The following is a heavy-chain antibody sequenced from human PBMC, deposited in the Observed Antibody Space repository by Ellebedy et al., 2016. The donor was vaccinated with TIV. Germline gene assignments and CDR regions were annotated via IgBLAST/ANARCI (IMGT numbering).Heavy chain of an antibody. CDR3: ARGGGYCSSTSCYRETYYYYYGMDV. Sequence: ASVKVSXXVSGYTLTELSMHWVRQAPGQGLEWMGWINPNSGGTNYAQKFQGWVTMTRDTSISTAYMELSRLRSDDTAVYYCARGGGYCSSTSCYRETYYYYYGMDVWGQGTTVTVSS. J-gene: IGHJ6*02. CDR2: INPNSGGT. D-gene: IGHD2-2*02. CDR1: GYTLTELS. V-gene: IGHV1-2*04.